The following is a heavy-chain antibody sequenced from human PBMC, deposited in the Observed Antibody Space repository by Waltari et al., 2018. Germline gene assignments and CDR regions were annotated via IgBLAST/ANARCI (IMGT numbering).Heavy chain of an antibody. J-gene: IGHJ5*02. V-gene: IGHV4-39*07. D-gene: IGHD3-22*01. Sequence: QLQLQESGPGLVKPSETLSLTCTVSGGSISSSSYYWGWIRQPPGKGLEWIGSIYYSGSTYYNPSLKSRVTISVDTSKNQFSLKLSSVTAADTAVYYCARDHLYYSSGDWFDPWGQGTLVTVSS. CDR3: ARDHLYYSSGDWFDP. CDR2: IYYSGST. CDR1: GGSISSSSYY.